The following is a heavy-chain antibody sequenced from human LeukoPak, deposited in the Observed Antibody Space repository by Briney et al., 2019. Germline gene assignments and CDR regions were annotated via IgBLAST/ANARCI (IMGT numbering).Heavy chain of an antibody. CDR3: AKDLYGGDLIDAFHI. Sequence: PGGSLRLSCAASGFTFSSCELNWVRQAPGKGLEWVSYISSSGSTIYYADSVKGRFTISRDNAKNSLYLQMNSLRAEDTAVYYCAKDLYGGDLIDAFHIWGQGTMVTVSS. J-gene: IGHJ3*02. V-gene: IGHV3-48*03. CDR1: GFTFSSCE. CDR2: ISSSGSTI. D-gene: IGHD2-21*02.